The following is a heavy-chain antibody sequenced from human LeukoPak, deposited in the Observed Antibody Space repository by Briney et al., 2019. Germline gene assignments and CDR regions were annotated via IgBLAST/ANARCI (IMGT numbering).Heavy chain of an antibody. D-gene: IGHD2-15*01. Sequence: PSETLSLTCTVSGGSISSYYWSWIRQPAGKGLEWIGRIYTSGSTNYNPSLKSRVTMSVDTSKNQFSLKLSSVTAAGTAVYYCARESARSGQTVPFDYWGQGTLVTVSS. J-gene: IGHJ4*02. CDR3: ARESARSGQTVPFDY. V-gene: IGHV4-4*07. CDR1: GGSISSYY. CDR2: IYTSGST.